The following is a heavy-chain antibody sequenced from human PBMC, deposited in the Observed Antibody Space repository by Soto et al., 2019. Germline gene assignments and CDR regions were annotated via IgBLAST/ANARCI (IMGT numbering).Heavy chain of an antibody. CDR1: GYTVSELS. J-gene: IGHJ5*02. D-gene: IGHD6-13*01. Sequence: ASVKVSCKVSGYTVSELSMQWVRQAPGKGLEWMGGFDPEDGETTYAQKFQGRVTMTEDTSTDTAYIELTSLRSEDTAVYYCAIDSGNWFNWLAPWGQGSLVTVSS. V-gene: IGHV1-24*01. CDR3: AIDSGNWFNWLAP. CDR2: FDPEDGET.